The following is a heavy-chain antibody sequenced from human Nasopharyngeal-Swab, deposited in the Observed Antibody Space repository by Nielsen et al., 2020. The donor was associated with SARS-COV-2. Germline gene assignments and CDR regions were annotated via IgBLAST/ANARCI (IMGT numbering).Heavy chain of an antibody. V-gene: IGHV1-8*01. CDR2: MNPNSGNT. Sequence: ASVKVSCKASGYTFSSYDINWVRQATGQGLEWMGWMNPNSGNTGYAQKFQGRVTMTRNTSISTAYMELSSLRSEDTDVYYCARVSPLPYSSSWYYFDYWGQGALVTVSS. CDR1: GYTFSSYD. CDR3: ARVSPLPYSSSWYYFDY. J-gene: IGHJ4*02. D-gene: IGHD6-13*01.